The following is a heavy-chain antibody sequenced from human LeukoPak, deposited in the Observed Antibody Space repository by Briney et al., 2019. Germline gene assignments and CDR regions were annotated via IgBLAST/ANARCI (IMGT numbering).Heavy chain of an antibody. D-gene: IGHD3-22*01. CDR3: ASYDSSGYYYDY. J-gene: IGHJ4*02. V-gene: IGHV1-58*02. Sequence: SVKVSCKASGFTFTSSAMQWVRQARGQRLEWIGWIVVGSGNTNYAQKFQERVTITRDMSTSTAYMELSSLRSEDTAVYYCASYDSSGYYYDYWGQGTLVTVSS. CDR1: GFTFTSSA. CDR2: IVVGSGNT.